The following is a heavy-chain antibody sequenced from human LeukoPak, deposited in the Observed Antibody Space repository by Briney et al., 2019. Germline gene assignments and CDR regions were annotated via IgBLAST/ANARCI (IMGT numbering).Heavy chain of an antibody. D-gene: IGHD4-11*01. CDR1: GGSISGYY. Sequence: SETLSLTCTVSGGSISGYYWSWIRQPPGKGLEWIGYIYYSGSTNYNPSLKSRVTISLDTSKSQFSLKLSSVTAADTALYYCVRAPGQYYYYGMDVWGQGTTVTVSS. V-gene: IGHV4-59*01. CDR3: VRAPGQYYYYGMDV. CDR2: IYYSGST. J-gene: IGHJ6*02.